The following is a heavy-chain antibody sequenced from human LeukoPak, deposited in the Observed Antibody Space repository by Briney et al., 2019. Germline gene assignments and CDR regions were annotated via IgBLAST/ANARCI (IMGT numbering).Heavy chain of an antibody. CDR1: GFTFSRYW. V-gene: IGHV3-74*01. Sequence: PGGSLRLSCAASGFTFSRYWMHWVRQAPGKGLVWVSRIKTDGTYTSYADSVKGRFTISRDNAKSTLYLQMNALRGEDTAVYYCESEEGGLDVWGQGTTVTVSS. J-gene: IGHJ6*02. CDR2: IKTDGTYT. CDR3: ESEEGGLDV.